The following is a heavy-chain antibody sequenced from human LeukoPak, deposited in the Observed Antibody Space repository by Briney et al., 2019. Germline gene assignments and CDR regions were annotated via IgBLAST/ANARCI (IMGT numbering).Heavy chain of an antibody. CDR1: GGAISSYY. D-gene: IGHD3-3*01. Sequence: SEPLSLTCTVSGGAISSYYWSWIRQPPGKGLKGMGYIYYSGITNDNPSPKSPVTISVDTSKNQSSVKLSSVSAADPGVYYCASPPAYYDFWSGDNWFDPWGQGTLVTVSS. V-gene: IGHV4-59*08. J-gene: IGHJ5*02. CDR2: IYYSGIT. CDR3: ASPPAYYDFWSGDNWFDP.